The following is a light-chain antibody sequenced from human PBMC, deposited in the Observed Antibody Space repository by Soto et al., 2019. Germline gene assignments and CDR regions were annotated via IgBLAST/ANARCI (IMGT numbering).Light chain of an antibody. Sequence: HSALTQPASVSGSPGQSITISCTGTSSDIGSYNFVSWYRHHPGKAPKLMIFEVSNRPLGVSNRFSGSKSGNTASLTISGLRAVDEADYYCSSYTSSNTDVFGTGTKVTVL. J-gene: IGLJ1*01. CDR1: SSDIGSYNF. V-gene: IGLV2-14*01. CDR3: SSYTSSNTDV. CDR2: EVS.